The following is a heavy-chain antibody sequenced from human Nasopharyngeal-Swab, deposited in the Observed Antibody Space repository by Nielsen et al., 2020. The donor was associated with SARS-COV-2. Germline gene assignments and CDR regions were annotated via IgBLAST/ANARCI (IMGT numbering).Heavy chain of an antibody. V-gene: IGHV3-33*01. D-gene: IGHD6-13*01. Sequence: GESLKISCAASGFTFSSYGMHWVRQAPGKGLEWVAVIWYDGSNKYYADSVKGRFTISRDNSKNTLYLQMNSLRAEDTAVYYCARDQQGWFDPWGQGTLVTASS. J-gene: IGHJ5*02. CDR3: ARDQQGWFDP. CDR2: IWYDGSNK. CDR1: GFTFSSYG.